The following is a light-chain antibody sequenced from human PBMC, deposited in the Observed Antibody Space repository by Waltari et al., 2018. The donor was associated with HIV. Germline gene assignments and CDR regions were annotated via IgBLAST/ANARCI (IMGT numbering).Light chain of an antibody. CDR3: QAWDSSTVV. CDR2: PTN. J-gene: IGLJ1*01. V-gene: IGLV3-1*01. Sequence: SYELTQPPSVSVSPGQTGSISCSGDNVGEKYACWFQQKPGQSTVMVISPTNKRPSGIPERFPGSNSGNTATLTISGTQAMDEADYYCQAWDSSTVVFGTGTKVTVL. CDR1: NVGEKY.